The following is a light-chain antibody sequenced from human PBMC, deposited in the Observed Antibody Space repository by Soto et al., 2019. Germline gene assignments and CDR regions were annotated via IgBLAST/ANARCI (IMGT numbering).Light chain of an antibody. J-gene: IGKJ1*01. CDR3: QQYGSSPRT. V-gene: IGKV3-20*01. CDR1: QSVSSN. CDR2: GAS. Sequence: IVMTQSPATLSVSPRERAKLSCRASQSVSSNLAWYQQKPGQAPTLLIYGASIRAAGIPDRFSGSGSGTDFTLTIRRLEPDDFAVYYCQQYGSSPRTFGQGTKVDIK.